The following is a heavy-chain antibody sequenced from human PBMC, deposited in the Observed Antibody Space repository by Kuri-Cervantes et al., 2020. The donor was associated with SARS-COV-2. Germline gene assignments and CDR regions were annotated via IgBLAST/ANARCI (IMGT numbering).Heavy chain of an antibody. CDR1: GGPISSGDYY. Sequence: TLSLTCTVYGGPISSGDYYWSGIRQPPGKGLEWIGYIYYSGSTYYDPSLKSRVTISVDTSKNQFSLKLSSVTATDTAVYYCARGGGGYCSSTSCYYYYYGMDVWGQGTTVTVSS. D-gene: IGHD2-2*01. CDR3: ARGGGGYCSSTSCYYYYYGMDV. V-gene: IGHV4-30-4*01. CDR2: IYYSGST. J-gene: IGHJ6*02.